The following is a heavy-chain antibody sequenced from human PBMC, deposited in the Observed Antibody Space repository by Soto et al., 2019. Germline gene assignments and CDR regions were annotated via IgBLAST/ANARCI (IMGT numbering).Heavy chain of an antibody. D-gene: IGHD2-2*01. J-gene: IGHJ6*02. CDR2: IKSKTDGGTT. CDR3: TTDSVLTPVVPAAFRYYYYGMDV. V-gene: IGHV3-15*07. CDR1: GFTFSNAW. Sequence: GGSLRLSCAASGFTFSNAWMNWVRQAPGKGLEWVGRIKSKTDGGTTDYAAPVKGRFTISRDDSKNTLYLQMNSLKTEDTAVYYCTTDSVLTPVVPAAFRYYYYGMDVWGQGTTVTVSS.